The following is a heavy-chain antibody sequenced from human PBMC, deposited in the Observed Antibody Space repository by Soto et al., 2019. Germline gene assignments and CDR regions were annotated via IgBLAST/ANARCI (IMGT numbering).Heavy chain of an antibody. D-gene: IGHD3-10*01. CDR3: ASKHLWPPYNWFDP. J-gene: IGHJ5*02. Sequence: QVQLVQSGAEVKEPGSSVKVSCKASGGTFSNYAFSWVRQAPGQGLEWMGGIIPIFGTTNYAQKFQGRVTITADESTSTAYMELSSLRSEDTAVYYCASKHLWPPYNWFDPWGQGTLVIVSS. CDR1: GGTFSNYA. V-gene: IGHV1-69*12. CDR2: IIPIFGTT.